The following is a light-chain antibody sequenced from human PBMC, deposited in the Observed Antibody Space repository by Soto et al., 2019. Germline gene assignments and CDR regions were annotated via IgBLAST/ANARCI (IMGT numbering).Light chain of an antibody. CDR1: QDISDY. Sequence: DIQSTQSPSFLSASVGDRVTITCRASQDISDYLAWYQQKPGKAPNLLIYEASTLQSGVPSRFSGSGSGTEFTLSVSSLQPEDFATYYCLQLDSYPRTFGQGTKVDIK. J-gene: IGKJ1*01. V-gene: IGKV1-9*01. CDR2: EAS. CDR3: LQLDSYPRT.